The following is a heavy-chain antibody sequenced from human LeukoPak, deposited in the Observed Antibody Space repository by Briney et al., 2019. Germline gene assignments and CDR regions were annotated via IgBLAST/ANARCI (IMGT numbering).Heavy chain of an antibody. CDR1: GFTFSSYE. CDR2: ISSSGSTI. V-gene: IGHV3-48*03. D-gene: IGHD3-3*01. Sequence: GGSLRLSCAASGFTFSSYEMNWVRQAPGKGMEWVSYISSSGSTIYYADSVMGRFTISRDNAKNSLYLQMNSLRAEDTAVYYCARVGVSAFITTDYWGQGTLVTVSS. J-gene: IGHJ4*02. CDR3: ARVGVSAFITTDY.